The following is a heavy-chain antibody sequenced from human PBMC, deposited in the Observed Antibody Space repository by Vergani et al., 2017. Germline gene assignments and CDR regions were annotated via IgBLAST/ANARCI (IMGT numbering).Heavy chain of an antibody. J-gene: IGHJ4*02. CDR3: AKYLRDSTDVLPDS. Sequence: QVQLVESAGGVVQPGGSLRLSCAASGFTFSNFGMHWIRQAPGKGLEWLSYIGKDGIKTRYRDAVKGRFTVSRDNSKDILYLQMDSLRSEDTALYYCAKYLRDSTDVLPDSWGPGTLVIVSS. D-gene: IGHD2-21*02. V-gene: IGHV3-30*02. CDR2: IGKDGIKT. CDR1: GFTFSNFG.